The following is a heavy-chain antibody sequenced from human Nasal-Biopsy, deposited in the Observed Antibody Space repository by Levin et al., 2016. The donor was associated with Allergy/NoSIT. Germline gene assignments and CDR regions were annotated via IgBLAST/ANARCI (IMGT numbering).Heavy chain of an antibody. Sequence: GGSLRLSCAASGFTFSDFEMNWVRQAPGKGLEWISYITGSRSATFYADSVKGRFTISRDNAKNSVYLQMNNLTAEDTAIYYCAKELDLSALDLWGPGVVVTVS. CDR1: GFTFSDFE. CDR2: ITGSRSAT. CDR3: AKELDLSALDL. J-gene: IGHJ3*01. V-gene: IGHV3-48*03. D-gene: IGHD1-1*01.